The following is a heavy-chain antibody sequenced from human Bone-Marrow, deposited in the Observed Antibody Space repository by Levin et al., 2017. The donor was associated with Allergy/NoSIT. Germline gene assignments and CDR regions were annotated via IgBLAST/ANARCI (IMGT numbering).Heavy chain of an antibody. J-gene: IGHJ3*02. CDR2: IYTGGTT. Sequence: GESLKISCTASGFTMSTHYMSWVRQAPGKGLEWVSLIYTGGTTYYADSVKGRFTISRDKSKNTLFLQMNSLSAEDTAVYYCARDWPFGSGPYDAFDIWGPGTMVTVSS. V-gene: IGHV3-53*01. CDR1: GFTMSTHY. D-gene: IGHD3-10*01. CDR3: ARDWPFGSGPYDAFDI.